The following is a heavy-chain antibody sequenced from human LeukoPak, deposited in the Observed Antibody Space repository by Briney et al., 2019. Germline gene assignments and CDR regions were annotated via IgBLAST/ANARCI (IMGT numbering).Heavy chain of an antibody. CDR1: GFTVSSNY. Sequence: PGGSLRLSCAASGFTVSSNYMSWVRQAPGKGLGWVSVIYSGGSTYYADSVKGRFTISRDNSKNTLYLQMNSLRAEDTAVYYCARKAVAGWFDYWGQGTLVTVSS. D-gene: IGHD6-19*01. CDR3: ARKAVAGWFDY. V-gene: IGHV3-53*01. CDR2: IYSGGST. J-gene: IGHJ4*02.